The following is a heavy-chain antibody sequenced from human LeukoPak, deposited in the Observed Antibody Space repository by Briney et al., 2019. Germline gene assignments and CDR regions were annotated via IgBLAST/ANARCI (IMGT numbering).Heavy chain of an antibody. CDR3: ARVPILRYFDLSYWFDY. J-gene: IGHJ4*02. CDR1: GFTFSSYS. Sequence: GGSLRLSCAASGFTFSSYSMNWVRQAPGKGLEWVSYISSSSSTIYYADSVKGRFTISRDNAKNSLYLQMNSLRAEDTAVYYCARVPILRYFDLSYWFDYWSQGTLVTVSS. D-gene: IGHD3-9*01. CDR2: ISSSSSTI. V-gene: IGHV3-48*04.